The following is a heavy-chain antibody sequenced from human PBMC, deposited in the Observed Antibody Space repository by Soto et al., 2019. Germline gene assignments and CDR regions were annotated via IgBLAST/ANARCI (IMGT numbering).Heavy chain of an antibody. CDR1: GFTFSSYS. CDR3: ARGSVVVVPAAWMGWFDP. Sequence: GGSLRLSCGASGFTFSSYSMNWVRQAPGKGLEWVSSISSSSSYIYYADSVKGRFTISRDNAKNSLYLQMNSLRAEDTAVYYCARGSVVVVPAAWMGWFDPWGQGTLVTVSS. V-gene: IGHV3-21*01. J-gene: IGHJ5*02. D-gene: IGHD2-2*01. CDR2: ISSSSSYI.